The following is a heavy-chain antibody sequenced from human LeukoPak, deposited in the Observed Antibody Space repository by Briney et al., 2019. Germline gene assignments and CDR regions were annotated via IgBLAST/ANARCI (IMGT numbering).Heavy chain of an antibody. J-gene: IGHJ3*02. V-gene: IGHV3-7*03. Sequence: GGSLRLSCAASGFIFSSHWMSWVRQAPGKGLEWVASIKEDGSEKSYMDSVKGRFTISRDNAKNSLYLQMNSLRAEDTAVYYCARVNYYDSSGYYYRDGAFDIWGQGTMVTVSS. D-gene: IGHD3-22*01. CDR2: IKEDGSEK. CDR1: GFIFSSHW. CDR3: ARVNYYDSSGYYYRDGAFDI.